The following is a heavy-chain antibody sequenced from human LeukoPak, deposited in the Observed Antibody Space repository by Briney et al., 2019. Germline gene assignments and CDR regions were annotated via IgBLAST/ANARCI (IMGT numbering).Heavy chain of an antibody. CDR1: GFTFSNYW. V-gene: IGHV3-74*01. D-gene: IGHD3-9*01. J-gene: IGHJ5*01. CDR2: IKGDGSHT. CDR3: VRDWDHFDFDS. Sequence: GGSLRLSCAASGFTFSNYWMHWVRQAPGKGLVWVSRIKGDGSHTIYADSVKGRFTISRDSAKNTPYLQMKSLRAEDTAVYYCVRDWDHFDFDSWGQGTLVTVSS.